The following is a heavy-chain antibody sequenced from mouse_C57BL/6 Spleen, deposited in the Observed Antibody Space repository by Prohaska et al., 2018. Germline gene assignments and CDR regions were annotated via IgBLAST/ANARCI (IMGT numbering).Heavy chain of an antibody. CDR1: GYTFTSYW. J-gene: IGHJ1*03. CDR2: IFPGSGST. Sequence: QVQLQQPGAELVKPGASVKMSCKASGYTFTSYWIPWVKHRPGQGLEWIGDIFPGSGSTNYNEKFKSKATLTVDTSSSTAYMQLSSLTSEDSAVYYCARRDYGSSYWYFDVWGTGTTVTVSS. D-gene: IGHD1-1*01. V-gene: IGHV1-55*01. CDR3: ARRDYGSSYWYFDV.